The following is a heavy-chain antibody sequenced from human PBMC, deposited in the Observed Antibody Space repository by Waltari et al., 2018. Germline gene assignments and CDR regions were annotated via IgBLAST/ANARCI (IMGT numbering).Heavy chain of an antibody. J-gene: IGHJ3*01. D-gene: IGHD5-12*01. CDR1: AFRLRDYW. Sequence: ELQLVQSGAEGKKPGESLRLACQGFAFRLRDYWISWVRQVPGIGLEWMGRIDPADSYTNYNPSFQGHVIISADKSINTAYLQWSSLEASDSAMYYCVRDGYNAAAFDVWGQGTNVIVSS. CDR3: VRDGYNAAAFDV. V-gene: IGHV5-10-1*03. CDR2: IDPADSYT.